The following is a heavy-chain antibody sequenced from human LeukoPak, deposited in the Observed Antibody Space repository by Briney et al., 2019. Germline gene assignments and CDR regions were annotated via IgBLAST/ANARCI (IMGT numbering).Heavy chain of an antibody. V-gene: IGHV4-59*12. J-gene: IGHJ4*02. CDR3: ARGGSSSYGTFDY. Sequence: SETLSLTCTVSGGSISSYYWSWIRQPPGKGLEWIGYIYYGGSTNYNPSLKSRVTISVDTSKNQFSLKLSSVTAADTAVYYCARGGSSSYGTFDYWGQGTLVTVSS. D-gene: IGHD6-6*01. CDR1: GGSISSYY. CDR2: IYYGGST.